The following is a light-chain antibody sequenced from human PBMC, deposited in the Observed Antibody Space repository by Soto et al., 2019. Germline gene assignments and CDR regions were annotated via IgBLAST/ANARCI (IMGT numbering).Light chain of an antibody. Sequence: QSALTQPASVSGSPGQSITISCTGTSGDIGYYKFVSWYQQHPGKAPKLLIYEVTKRPSGVPDRFSGSKSGNTASLTVSGLQAEDEADYYCSSYAGSNNLVFGGGTKLTVL. J-gene: IGLJ3*02. CDR3: SSYAGSNNLV. CDR1: SGDIGYYKF. V-gene: IGLV2-8*01. CDR2: EVT.